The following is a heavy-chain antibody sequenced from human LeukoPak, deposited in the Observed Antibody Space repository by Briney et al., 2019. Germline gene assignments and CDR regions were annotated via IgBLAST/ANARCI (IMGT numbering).Heavy chain of an antibody. Sequence: GGSLRLSCAASGFTFSSYSMNWDRQAPGKGLEWVSSISSSSSYIYYADSVKGRFTISRDNAKKSLYLQRNSLRAEDTAVYYCAISLGYCSSTSCVDYYYGMDVWGQGTTVTVSS. CDR2: ISSSSSYI. J-gene: IGHJ6*02. V-gene: IGHV3-21*04. CDR1: GFTFSSYS. CDR3: AISLGYCSSTSCVDYYYGMDV. D-gene: IGHD2-2*01.